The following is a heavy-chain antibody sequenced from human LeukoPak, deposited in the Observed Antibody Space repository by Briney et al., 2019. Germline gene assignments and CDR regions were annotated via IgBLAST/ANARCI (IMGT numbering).Heavy chain of an antibody. CDR1: GGSIRSGTDY. D-gene: IGHD6-13*01. V-gene: IGHV4-61*02. J-gene: IGHJ4*02. Sequence: PSETLSLTCTVSGGSIRSGTDYWSWIRQPAGKGLEWIGRIYMSGSTDYNPSFKSRVTMSVDTSKNQVSLKLRSVTAADTAVYYCARYSSSWFDYWGQGTLVTVSS. CDR2: IYMSGST. CDR3: ARYSSSWFDY.